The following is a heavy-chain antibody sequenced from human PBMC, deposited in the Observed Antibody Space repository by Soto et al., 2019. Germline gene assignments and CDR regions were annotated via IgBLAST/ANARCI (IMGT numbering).Heavy chain of an antibody. Sequence: EVQLVESGGGLVRPGGSLRLSCAASGFTFSSYWMSWVRQAPGKGLEWVANIKEDGSDMYYEDSVKGRFTISRDNAKNSLYLQMNSLRAEATAVYYCATEVWVYYDFWSGYSDYWGQGTLVTVSS. V-gene: IGHV3-7*01. CDR3: ATEVWVYYDFWSGYSDY. CDR1: GFTFSSYW. J-gene: IGHJ4*02. D-gene: IGHD3-3*01. CDR2: IKEDGSDM.